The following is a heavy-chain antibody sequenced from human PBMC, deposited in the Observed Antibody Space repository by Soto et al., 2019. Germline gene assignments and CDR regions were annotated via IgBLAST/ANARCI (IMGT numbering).Heavy chain of an antibody. CDR1: GGSISSSSYY. CDR3: ARFSGIAAAGTPYYYYYYMDV. Sequence: PSETLSLTCTVSGGSISSSSYYWGWIRQPPGKGLEWIGSIYYSGSTYYNPSLKSRVTISVDTSKNQFSLKLSSVTAADTAVYYCARFSGIAAAGTPYYYYYYMDVWGKGTTVTAP. J-gene: IGHJ6*03. D-gene: IGHD6-13*01. V-gene: IGHV4-39*07. CDR2: IYYSGST.